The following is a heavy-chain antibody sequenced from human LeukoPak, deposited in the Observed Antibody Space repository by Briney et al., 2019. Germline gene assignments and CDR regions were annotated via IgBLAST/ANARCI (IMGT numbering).Heavy chain of an antibody. J-gene: IGHJ4*02. CDR3: TRGGGAFCGSDCHRNFDY. CDR2: IYSDGST. V-gene: IGHV3-53*01. Sequence: GGSLRLSCAASGFTVSNNYMSWVCQAPEKGLEWVSVIYSDGSTYYRNSVKGRFTISRDSSKNTLDLQMNSLRAEDTAVYYCTRGGGAFCGSDCHRNFDYWGQGTLVTVSS. D-gene: IGHD2-21*02. CDR1: GFTVSNNY.